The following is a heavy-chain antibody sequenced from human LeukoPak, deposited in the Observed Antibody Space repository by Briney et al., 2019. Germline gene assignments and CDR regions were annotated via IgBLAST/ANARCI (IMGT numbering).Heavy chain of an antibody. CDR1: GDSVSSNSAA. CDR2: TYYRSKWHN. CDR3: ARETYYYDSSGPRYYYYYGMDV. D-gene: IGHD3-22*01. Sequence: SQTLSLTCAISGDSVSSNSAAWNWIRQSPSRGLEWLGRTYYRSKWHNDYAVSVKSRITINPDTSKNQFSLQLNSVTPEDTAVYYCARETYYYDSSGPRYYYYYGMDVWGQGTTVTVSS. V-gene: IGHV6-1*01. J-gene: IGHJ6*02.